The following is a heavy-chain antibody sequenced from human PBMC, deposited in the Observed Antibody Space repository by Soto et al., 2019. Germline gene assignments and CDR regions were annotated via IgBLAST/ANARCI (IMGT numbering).Heavy chain of an antibody. CDR2: ISGTCHST. V-gene: IGHV3-23*01. CDR3: AKNVTTALDY. J-gene: IGHJ4*02. Sequence: EVQVLESGGGLVQPGGSLRLSCAASGFTFSNYAMNWVRQAPGKGLEYVSTISGTCHSTSYADSVKGRFTISRDNSKNTVYLQMTSLRADDTAVYYCAKNVTTALDYWGQGTLVTVSS. D-gene: IGHD4-17*01. CDR1: GFTFSNYA.